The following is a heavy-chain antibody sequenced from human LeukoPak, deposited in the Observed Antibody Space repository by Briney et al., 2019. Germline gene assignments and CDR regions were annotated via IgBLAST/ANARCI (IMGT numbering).Heavy chain of an antibody. D-gene: IGHD3-9*01. CDR1: GFSLSSSGMC. CDR2: IDWDDDK. V-gene: IGHV2-70*01. CDR3: ARSTRDYDVLAGYYTIAFDY. Sequence: SGPALVKPPQTLTLTCSFSGFSLSSSGMCVSWIRQPPGKALEWLALIDWDDDKYYTTSLKTRLTISKDTSKNQVVLRMTNMDPVDTATYYCARSTRDYDVLAGYYTIAFDYWGRGNLVTVSS. J-gene: IGHJ4*02.